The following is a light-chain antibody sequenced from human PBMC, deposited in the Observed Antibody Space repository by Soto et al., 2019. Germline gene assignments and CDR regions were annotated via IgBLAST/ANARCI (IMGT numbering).Light chain of an antibody. CDR3: QQFNNYFRT. CDR1: QDISRA. V-gene: IGKV1D-13*01. Sequence: AIHLTQSPSSLSASVGDRVTITCRASQDISRALAWYQQKPGKAPKLLIYDASTLGGGVTSRFSGSGSGTDFTHTISSLQPEDFATYYCQQFNNYFRTFGQGTKVEIK. CDR2: DAS. J-gene: IGKJ1*01.